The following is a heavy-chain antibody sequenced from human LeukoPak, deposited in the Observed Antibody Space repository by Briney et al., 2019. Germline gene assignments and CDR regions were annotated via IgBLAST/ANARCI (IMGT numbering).Heavy chain of an antibody. CDR3: ARDITVFWSGYYTYFDY. V-gene: IGHV1-2*02. D-gene: IGHD3-3*01. Sequence: ASVKVSCKASGYTFTSYGISWVRQAPGQGLEWMGWINPNSGGTNYAQKFQGRVTMTRDTSISTAYMELSRLRSDDTAVYYCARDITVFWSGYYTYFDYWGQGTLVTVSS. CDR2: INPNSGGT. J-gene: IGHJ4*02. CDR1: GYTFTSYG.